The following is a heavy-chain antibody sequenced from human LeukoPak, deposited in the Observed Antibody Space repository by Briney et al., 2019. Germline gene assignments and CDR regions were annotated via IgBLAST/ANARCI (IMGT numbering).Heavy chain of an antibody. CDR2: VDHTGST. V-gene: IGHV4-59*01. J-gene: IGHJ6*03. CDR3: ARGRVSSSTWHSTYYYFFYMDF. CDR1: DDSITMYY. Sequence: SETLSLTCTVSDDSITMYYWTWIRQPPGKGLEWIGYVDHTGSTKFNPSLNGRVSISRDTSKTFFSLRLRSVTAADTAVYFCARGRVSSSTWHSTYYYFFYMDFWGKGTTVTVSS. D-gene: IGHD4-11*01.